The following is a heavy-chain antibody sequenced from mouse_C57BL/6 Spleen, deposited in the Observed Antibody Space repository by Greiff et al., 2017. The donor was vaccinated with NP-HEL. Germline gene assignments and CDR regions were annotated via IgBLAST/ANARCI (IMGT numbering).Heavy chain of an antibody. CDR1: GYTFTDYN. CDR2: INPNNGGT. V-gene: IGHV1-18*01. Sequence: EVQLQQSGPELVKPGASVKIPCKASGYTFTDYNMDWVKQSHGKSLEWIGDINPNNGGTIYNQKFKGKATLTVDKSSSTAYMELRSLTSEDTAVYYWARRGRAGADAMDYWGQGTSVTVSS. CDR3: ARRGRAGADAMDY. D-gene: IGHD3-3*01. J-gene: IGHJ4*01.